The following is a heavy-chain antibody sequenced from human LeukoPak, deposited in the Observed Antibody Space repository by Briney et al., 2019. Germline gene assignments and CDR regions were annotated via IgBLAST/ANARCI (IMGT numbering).Heavy chain of an antibody. V-gene: IGHV3-23*01. Sequence: GGSLRLSCAASGFTFTTYAMSWVRQAPGKGLEWVSAISGSGANTYYSDSVKGRLTISRDNSKDTLYLQMNSLRAEDTAIYFCARRKYDSSGFDYWGQETLVTVSS. J-gene: IGHJ4*02. CDR3: ARRKYDSSGFDY. D-gene: IGHD3-22*01. CDR2: ISGSGANT. CDR1: GFTFTTYA.